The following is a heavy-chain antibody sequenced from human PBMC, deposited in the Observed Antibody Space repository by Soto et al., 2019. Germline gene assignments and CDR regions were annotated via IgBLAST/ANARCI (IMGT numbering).Heavy chain of an antibody. D-gene: IGHD7-27*01. CDR3: ARIKWGLNHYKAMDV. J-gene: IGHJ6*02. V-gene: IGHV1-2*02. CDR2: INPKTAAT. CDR1: GYSFSDYF. Sequence: ASVKVSCKPSGYSFSDYFIQWVRQAPGQGLEWVAWINPKTAATNYAKKFQGRVSLTWDTSSTTAYMELTRLRPDDTAVYYCARIKWGLNHYKAMDVCGQGTTVAVSS.